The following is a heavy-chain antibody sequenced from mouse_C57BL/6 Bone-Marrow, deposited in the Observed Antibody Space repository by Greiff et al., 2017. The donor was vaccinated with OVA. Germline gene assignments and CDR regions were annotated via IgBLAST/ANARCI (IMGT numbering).Heavy chain of an antibody. V-gene: IGHV5-4*01. D-gene: IGHD2-4*01. CDR1: GFTFSSYA. CDR2: ISDGGSYT. J-gene: IGHJ4*01. CDR3: ARDRAMITTNAMDY. Sequence: EVKLVESGGGLVKPGGSLKLSCAASGFTFSSYAMSWVRQTPEKRLEWVATISDGGSYTYYTDNVKGRFTISRDNAKNNLYLQMSHLKSEDTAMYYCARDRAMITTNAMDYWGQGTSVTVSS.